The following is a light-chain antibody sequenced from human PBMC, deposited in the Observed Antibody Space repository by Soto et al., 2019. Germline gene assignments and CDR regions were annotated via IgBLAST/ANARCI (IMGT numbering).Light chain of an antibody. CDR1: QSVPKNY. Sequence: EIVLTQSPGTLSLSPGERATLSCRASQSVPKNYLAWYQHKPGQAPRLLIHGPSSRATGIPDRFSGSGSGTDFTLSISRLEPEDFAVYYCHQYATSPQTFDQGTKVEIK. CDR3: HQYATSPQT. V-gene: IGKV3-20*01. J-gene: IGKJ1*01. CDR2: GPS.